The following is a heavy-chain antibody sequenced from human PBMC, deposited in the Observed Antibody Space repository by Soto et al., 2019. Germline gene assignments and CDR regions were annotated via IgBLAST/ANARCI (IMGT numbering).Heavy chain of an antibody. Sequence: ESGGGVVQPGRSLRLSCAASGFTFSSYAMHWVRQAPGKGLEWVAVISYDGSNKYYADSVKGRFTISRDNSKNTLYLQMNSLRAEDTAVYYCARGGIAVAGTYFDYWGQGTLVTVSS. CDR1: GFTFSSYA. V-gene: IGHV3-30-3*01. CDR3: ARGGIAVAGTYFDY. CDR2: ISYDGSNK. J-gene: IGHJ4*02. D-gene: IGHD6-19*01.